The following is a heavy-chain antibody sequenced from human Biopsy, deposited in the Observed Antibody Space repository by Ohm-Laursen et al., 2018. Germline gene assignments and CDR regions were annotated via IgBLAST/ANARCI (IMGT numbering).Heavy chain of an antibody. CDR2: NIPILGTG. Sequence: SVKVSCNAPAGTFINYGVNWVRQAPGQGLEWLGGNIPILGTGNYAHQFQDRVTVVADTSTSTATMELRSLRSDDTAVYYCATKLTGYFHHWGQGTLVIVSS. V-gene: IGHV1-69*06. J-gene: IGHJ1*01. CDR3: ATKLTGYFHH. CDR1: AGTFINYG. D-gene: IGHD3-9*01.